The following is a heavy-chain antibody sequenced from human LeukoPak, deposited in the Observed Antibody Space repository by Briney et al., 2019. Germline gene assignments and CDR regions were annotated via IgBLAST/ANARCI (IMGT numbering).Heavy chain of an antibody. CDR1: GGSISSGGYY. CDR2: IYYSGNT. CDR3: ATKTAINAFHV. Sequence: SQTLSLTYTVSGGSISSGGYYWSWIRQHPGKGLEWIGYIYYSGNTYYNPSLKSRVTISVDTSKNQFSLKLSSVTAADTAVYYCATKTAINAFHVWGQGTMVTVSS. J-gene: IGHJ3*01. V-gene: IGHV4-31*03. D-gene: IGHD1-1*01.